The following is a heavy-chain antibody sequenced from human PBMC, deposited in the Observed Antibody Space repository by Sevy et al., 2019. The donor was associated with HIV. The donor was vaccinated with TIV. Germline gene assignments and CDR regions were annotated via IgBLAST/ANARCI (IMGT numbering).Heavy chain of an antibody. V-gene: IGHV4-59*08. CDR3: ARHGMSATADY. CDR2: FYDSMTS. Sequence: SETLSLTFTVSGGSMINYHWSWIRQPPGKGLEWIVFFYDSMTSKYNSSSMSRVSISGDPSKNQLSLRLNSVTAADTAVYYCARHGMSATADYWGQGILVTVSS. J-gene: IGHJ4*02. D-gene: IGHD6-13*01. CDR1: GGSMINYH.